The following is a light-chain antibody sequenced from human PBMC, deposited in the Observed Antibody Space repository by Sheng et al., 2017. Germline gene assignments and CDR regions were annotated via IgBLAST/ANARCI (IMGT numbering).Light chain of an antibody. J-gene: IGKJ4*01. Sequence: EVVLTQSPGTLSLSPGERASLSCRASQSVSNYVAWYQQKPGQAPRLLIYDASNRATGIPARFSGSGSGTDFTLTISSLEPEDFAVYFCQQRAHWPPLTFGGGTEGGDET. V-gene: IGKV3-11*01. CDR1: QSVSNY. CDR3: QQRAHWPPLT. CDR2: DAS.